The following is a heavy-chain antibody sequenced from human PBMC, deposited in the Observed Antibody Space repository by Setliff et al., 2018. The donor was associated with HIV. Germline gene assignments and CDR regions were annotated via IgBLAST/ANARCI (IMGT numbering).Heavy chain of an antibody. V-gene: IGHV4-59*08. J-gene: IGHJ5*02. CDR1: GGSIRSYY. CDR2: IYYSGMT. D-gene: IGHD3-10*01. Sequence: TSETLSLTCTVSGGSIRSYYWSWIRQPPGKGLEWIGYIYYSGMTNYNPSLQSRVTISLDTSKNQFSLKVTSVTAADTAVYYCARRIDNSGSFPDKNWFDTWGQGSLVTVSS. CDR3: ARRIDNSGSFPDKNWFDT.